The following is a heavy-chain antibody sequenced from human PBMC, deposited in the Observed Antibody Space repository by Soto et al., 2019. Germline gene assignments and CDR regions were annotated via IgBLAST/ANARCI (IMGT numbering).Heavy chain of an antibody. D-gene: IGHD2-2*01. V-gene: IGHV1-69*12. CDR2: IIPIFGTA. Sequence: QVQLVQSGAEVKKPGSSVKVSCKASGGTFSSYAISWVRQAPGQGLEWMGGIIPIFGTANYAQKFQGRVTITAGESRGTAYMDLRSLRSEDTAVYSCARRGCIGTSCYEGQTYSYYGMDVWGQGTTVTVSS. J-gene: IGHJ6*02. CDR1: GGTFSSYA. CDR3: ARRGCIGTSCYEGQTYSYYGMDV.